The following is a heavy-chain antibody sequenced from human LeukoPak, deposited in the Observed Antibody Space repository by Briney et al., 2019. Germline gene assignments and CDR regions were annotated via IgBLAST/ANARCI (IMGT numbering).Heavy chain of an antibody. V-gene: IGHV1-69*05. CDR1: GGTFSSYA. Sequence: SVKVSCKASGGTFSSYAISWVRQAPGQGLEWMGGIIPIFGTANYAQKFQGRVTMTRDMSTSTVYMELSSLRSEDTAVYYCAREFGAGWAGGAFDIWGQGTMVTVSS. CDR3: AREFGAGWAGGAFDI. CDR2: IIPIFGTA. J-gene: IGHJ3*02. D-gene: IGHD3-16*01.